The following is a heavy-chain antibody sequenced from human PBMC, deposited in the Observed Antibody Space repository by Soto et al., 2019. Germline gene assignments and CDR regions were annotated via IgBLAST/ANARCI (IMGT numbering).Heavy chain of an antibody. CDR2: IYYSGT. J-gene: IGHJ3*02. CDR1: GGSISSYY. D-gene: IGHD5-12*01. CDR3: ARDPGVLASWFDI. Sequence: SETLSLTCSVSGGSISSYYWSWIRQPPGKGLEWIAYIYYSGTSYNPSLKSRVSISLDTPKNQFSLKLSSVTAADTAVYYCARDPGVLASWFDIWGQGTMVTVSS. V-gene: IGHV4-59*01.